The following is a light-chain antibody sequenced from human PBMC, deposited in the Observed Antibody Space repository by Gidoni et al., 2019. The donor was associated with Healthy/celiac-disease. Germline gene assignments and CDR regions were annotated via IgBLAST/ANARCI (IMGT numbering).Light chain of an antibody. Sequence: EIAMTRSTAPLSVSAGERATLSCRASQSVSSNIAWYQHQPGQAPRLLIYGASTRATGIPARFSGSGSGTEFTLTITSLQSEDFAVYSCQQYNNWPPYTFGQGTKLEIK. CDR2: GAS. J-gene: IGKJ2*01. V-gene: IGKV3-15*01. CDR1: QSVSSN. CDR3: QQYNNWPPYT.